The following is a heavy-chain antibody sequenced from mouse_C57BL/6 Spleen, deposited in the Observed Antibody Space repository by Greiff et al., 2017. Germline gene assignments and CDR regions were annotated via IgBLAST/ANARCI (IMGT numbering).Heavy chain of an antibody. Sequence: QVQLQLSGTELVKPGDSVKLSCKASGYTFTSYWMHWVKQRPGQGLEWIGNINPSNGGTNYNEKFKSKATLTVDKSPSTAYMQLSSLTSEDSAVYYCARYYYDYDSLDYWSQGTTHTASS. CDR2: INPSNGGT. CDR1: GYTFTSYW. CDR3: ARYYYDYDSLDY. J-gene: IGHJ2*01. V-gene: IGHV1-53*01. D-gene: IGHD2-4*01.